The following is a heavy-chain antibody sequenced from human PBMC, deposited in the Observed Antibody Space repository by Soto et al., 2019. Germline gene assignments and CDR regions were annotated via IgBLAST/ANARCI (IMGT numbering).Heavy chain of an antibody. CDR2: IIPILGIA. CDR1: GGTFSSYT. Sequence: QVQLVQSGAEVKKPGSSVKVSCKASGGTFSSYTISWVRQAPGQGLEWMGRIIPILGIANYAQKFQGRVTITADXXTXTXXMELSSLRSEDTAVYYCARETYVLRYFEQAYYFDYWGQGTLVTVSS. V-gene: IGHV1-69*08. CDR3: ARETYVLRYFEQAYYFDY. J-gene: IGHJ4*02. D-gene: IGHD3-9*01.